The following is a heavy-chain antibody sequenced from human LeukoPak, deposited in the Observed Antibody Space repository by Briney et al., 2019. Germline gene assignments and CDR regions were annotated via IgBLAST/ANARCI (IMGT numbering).Heavy chain of an antibody. CDR3: ARDGYCSGGSCSDY. CDR2: INTNTGNP. CDR1: GYTFTSYA. D-gene: IGHD2-15*01. J-gene: IGHJ4*02. V-gene: IGHV7-4-1*02. Sequence: ASVKVSCKASGYTFTSYAMNWVRQAPGQWLEWMGWINTNTGNPTYAQGFTGRFVFSLDTSVSTAYLQISSLKAEDTAVYYCARDGYCSGGSCSDYWGQGTLVTVSS.